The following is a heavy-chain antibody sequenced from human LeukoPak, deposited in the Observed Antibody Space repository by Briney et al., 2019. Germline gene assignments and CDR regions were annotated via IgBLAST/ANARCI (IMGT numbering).Heavy chain of an antibody. D-gene: IGHD3-16*02. J-gene: IGHJ4*02. Sequence: GGSLRLSCAASGFTIDNYAMHWVRQAPAKGLEWVSGISWNSGSIGYADAVKGRFTISRDNAKNSLYLQMNSLRAEDTALYYCAKDIRDMRLGELSLSPGFDYWGQGTLVIVSS. CDR2: ISWNSGSI. CDR3: AKDIRDMRLGELSLSPGFDY. V-gene: IGHV3-9*01. CDR1: GFTIDNYA.